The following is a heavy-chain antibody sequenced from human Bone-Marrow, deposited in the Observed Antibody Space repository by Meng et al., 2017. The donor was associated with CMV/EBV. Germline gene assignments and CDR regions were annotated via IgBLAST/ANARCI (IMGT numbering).Heavy chain of an antibody. CDR3: ARGGGPYYYYYGMDV. CDR2: IIPIFGTA. Sequence: SVKVSCKASGGTFSSYAISWVRQAPGQGLEWMGGIIPIFGTANYAQKFQGRVTITTDESTSTAYMELSSLRSEDTAVYYCARGGGPYYYYYGMDVWGQGTTATVSS. D-gene: IGHD3-16*01. J-gene: IGHJ6*02. V-gene: IGHV1-69*05. CDR1: GGTFSSYA.